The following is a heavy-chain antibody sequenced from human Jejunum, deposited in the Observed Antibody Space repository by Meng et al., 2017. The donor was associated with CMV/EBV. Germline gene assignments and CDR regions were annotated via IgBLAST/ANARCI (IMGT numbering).Heavy chain of an antibody. J-gene: IGHJ4*02. CDR2: ISTSSSYI. CDR3: ARAPQRWLPFFDY. CDR1: GFNFSDYS. D-gene: IGHD5-24*01. V-gene: IGHV3-21*01. Sequence: CAASGFNFSDYSMNWVRQAPGKRLEWVSLISTSSSYIKYAESVKGRFTIYRDNAKNSLYLQMNSLRAEDTAVYYCARAPQRWLPFFDYWGLGTLVTVSS.